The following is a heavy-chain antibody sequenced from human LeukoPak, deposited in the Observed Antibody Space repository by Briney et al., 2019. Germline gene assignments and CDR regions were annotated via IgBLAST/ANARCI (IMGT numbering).Heavy chain of an antibody. D-gene: IGHD6-13*01. J-gene: IGHJ4*02. CDR2: IMHDGSEK. V-gene: IGHV3-7*01. CDR3: ARVGTAEGTLEDY. Sequence: GGSLRLSCAASGFTFRSYWMSWVRQPPGKGLEWVANIMHDGSEKYYVDSVKGRFTISRDNAKNSLYLQMNSLRAEDTAVYYCARVGTAEGTLEDYWGQGTLVTVSS. CDR1: GFTFRSYW.